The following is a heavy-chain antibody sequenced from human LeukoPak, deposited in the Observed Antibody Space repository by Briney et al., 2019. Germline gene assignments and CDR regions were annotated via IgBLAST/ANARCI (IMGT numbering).Heavy chain of an antibody. D-gene: IGHD3-9*01. CDR2: ISSSSSYI. CDR3: ARERGNELRYFDWLFRLDAFDI. CDR1: GFTFSSYS. V-gene: IGHV3-21*01. J-gene: IGHJ3*02. Sequence: GGSLRLSCAASGFTFSSYSMNWVRQAPGKGLEWVSSISSSSSYIYYADSVKGRFTISRDNAKNSLYLQMNSLRAEDTAVYYCARERGNELRYFDWLFRLDAFDIWGQGTMVTVSS.